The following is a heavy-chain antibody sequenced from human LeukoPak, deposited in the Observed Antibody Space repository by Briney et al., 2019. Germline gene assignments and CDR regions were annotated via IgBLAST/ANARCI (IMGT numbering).Heavy chain of an antibody. Sequence: TSETLSLTCTVSGGSISSSSYYWGWIRQPPGKGLEWIGSIYYSGSTYYNPSLKSRVTISVDTSKNQFSLKLSSVTAADTAVYYCARLYGSSSWYYYYMDVWGKGTTVTVSS. CDR3: ARLYGSSSWYYYYMDV. CDR1: GGSISSSSYY. V-gene: IGHV4-39*01. CDR2: IYYSGST. J-gene: IGHJ6*03. D-gene: IGHD6-13*01.